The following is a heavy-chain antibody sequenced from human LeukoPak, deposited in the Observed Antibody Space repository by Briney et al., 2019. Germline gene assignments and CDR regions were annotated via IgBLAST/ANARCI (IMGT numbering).Heavy chain of an antibody. Sequence: GGSLRLSCAASGFTLSTYWMSWVRQAPGKGLEWVANIKRDGSEKYYVDSVKGRFTISRDNAKNSLYLQMSSLRVEDTAVYYCVRDDGATKPCWGQGTLVTVSS. CDR2: IKRDGSEK. D-gene: IGHD1-26*01. CDR3: VRDDGATKPC. CDR1: GFTLSTYW. J-gene: IGHJ4*02. V-gene: IGHV3-7*01.